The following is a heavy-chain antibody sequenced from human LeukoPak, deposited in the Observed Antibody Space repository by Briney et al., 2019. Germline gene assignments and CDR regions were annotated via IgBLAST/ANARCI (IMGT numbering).Heavy chain of an antibody. CDR3: AKASWVSSTDAVR. D-gene: IGHD3-16*01. CDR2: ISGSGGST. Sequence: GGSLRLSCAASGFTFSSYAMSWVRQAPGKGLEWVSAISGSGGSTYYADSVKGRFTISRDNSKNTLYLQMSSLRAEDTAIYYCAKASWVSSTDAVRWGQGTLVTVSS. J-gene: IGHJ4*02. CDR1: GFTFSSYA. V-gene: IGHV3-23*01.